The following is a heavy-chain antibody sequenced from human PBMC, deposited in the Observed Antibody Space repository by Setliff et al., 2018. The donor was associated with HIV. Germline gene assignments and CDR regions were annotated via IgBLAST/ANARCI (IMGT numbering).Heavy chain of an antibody. CDR3: ARDASGWQTLDY. J-gene: IGHJ4*02. CDR1: GGSISSYY. CDR2: IHYSGST. V-gene: IGHV4-59*01. D-gene: IGHD6-19*01. Sequence: LSLTCTVSGGSISSYYRSWIRQPPGKGLEWIGYIHYSGSTNYNPSLKSRVTISVDTSKNQFSLKLSSVTAADTAVYYCARDASGWQTLDYWGQGTLVTVSS.